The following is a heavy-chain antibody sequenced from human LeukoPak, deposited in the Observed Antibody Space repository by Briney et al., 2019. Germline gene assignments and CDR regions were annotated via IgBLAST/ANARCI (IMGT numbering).Heavy chain of an antibody. J-gene: IGHJ6*03. CDR1: GGSISSYY. D-gene: IGHD3-10*01. CDR3: ARVEEGYGSGRRGNYYYYYMDV. CDR2: IYYSGST. Sequence: PSETLSLTCTVSGGSISSYYWGWIRQPPGKGLEWIGYIYYSGSTNYNPSLKSRVTISVDTSKNQFSLKLSSVTAADTAVYYCARVEEGYGSGRRGNYYYYYMDVWGKGTTVTISS. V-gene: IGHV4-59*01.